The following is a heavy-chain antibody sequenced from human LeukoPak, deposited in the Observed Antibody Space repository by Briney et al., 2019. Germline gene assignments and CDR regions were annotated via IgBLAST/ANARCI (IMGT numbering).Heavy chain of an antibody. V-gene: IGHV1-69*06. CDR2: IIPIFGRT. D-gene: IGHD3-10*01. CDR1: GGTFSSYA. Sequence: ASVKVSCKPSGGTFSSYAITWVRQAPGQGLEWMGHIIPIFGRTNSAQKFQGRLTITADKSTTTAYMELRSLRSEDTAVYYCARESTNYYAPESYYNLGDYYFDSWGQGTLVTVSS. CDR3: ARESTNYYAPESYYNLGDYYFDS. J-gene: IGHJ4*02.